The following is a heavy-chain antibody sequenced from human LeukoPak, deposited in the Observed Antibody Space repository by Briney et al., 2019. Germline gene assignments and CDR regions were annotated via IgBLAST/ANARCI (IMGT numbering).Heavy chain of an antibody. V-gene: IGHV4-61*01. CDR1: GGSVSSGSYY. Sequence: SETLSLTCTVSGGSVSSGSYYWSWIRQPPWKGLEWIGYIYYSGSMNYHPSPKSRVTISVNTSTNQYSLKLRSVTAADTAVYSCAKWEWEQRKALAYWGQGTLVSASS. CDR3: AKWEWEQRKALAY. CDR2: IYYSGSM. D-gene: IGHD1-26*01. J-gene: IGHJ4*02.